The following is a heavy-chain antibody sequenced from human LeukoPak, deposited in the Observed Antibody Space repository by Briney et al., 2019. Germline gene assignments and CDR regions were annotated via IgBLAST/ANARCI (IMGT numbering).Heavy chain of an antibody. Sequence: SETLSLTCAVYGGSFSGYYWSWIRQPPGKGLEWIGEINHSGSTNYNPSLKSRVTISVDTSKNQFSLKLSSVTAADTAVYYCARHPSVVPAATGRYYYYYGMDVWGQETTVTVSS. CDR1: GGSFSGYY. V-gene: IGHV4-34*01. J-gene: IGHJ6*02. D-gene: IGHD2-2*01. CDR2: INHSGST. CDR3: ARHPSVVPAATGRYYYYYGMDV.